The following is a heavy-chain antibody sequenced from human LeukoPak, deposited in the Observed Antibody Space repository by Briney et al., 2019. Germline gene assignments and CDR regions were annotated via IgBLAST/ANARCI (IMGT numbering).Heavy chain of an antibody. CDR3: AYCSGGSCLNWFDP. CDR1: GGSISSYY. D-gene: IGHD2-15*01. Sequence: LSLTCTVSGGSISSYYWSWIRQPPGKGLEWVGFIRSKAYGGTTEYAASVKGRFTISRDDSKSIAYLQMNSLKTEDTAVYYCAYCSGGSCLNWFDPWGQGTLVTVSS. CDR2: IRSKAYGGTT. J-gene: IGHJ5*02. V-gene: IGHV3-49*03.